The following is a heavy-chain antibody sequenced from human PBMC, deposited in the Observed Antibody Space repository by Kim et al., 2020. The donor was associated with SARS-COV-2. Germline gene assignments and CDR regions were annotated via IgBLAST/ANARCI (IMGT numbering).Heavy chain of an antibody. Sequence: ASVKVSCKASGYTFTSYGISWVRQAPGQGLEWMGWISAYNGNTNYAQKLQGRVTMTTDTSTSTAYMELRSLRSDDTAVYYCARAGASSGSEPNTYYYYGMDVWGQGTTVTVSS. CDR2: ISAYNGNT. CDR1: GYTFTSYG. CDR3: ARAGASSGSEPNTYYYYGMDV. V-gene: IGHV1-18*01. J-gene: IGHJ6*02. D-gene: IGHD3-10*01.